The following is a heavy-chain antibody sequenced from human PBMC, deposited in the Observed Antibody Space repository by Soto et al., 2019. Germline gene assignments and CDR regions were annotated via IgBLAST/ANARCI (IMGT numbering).Heavy chain of an antibody. Sequence: SETLSLTCTVSGASISFYYWSWIRQPPGKGLEWIGYIYYSGSTSNTPSLKSRVTISVDTSKNQFSLKLSSVTAADTAVYYCARGGSTSLSEYFEHWSQGTLVTVSS. V-gene: IGHV4-59*01. CDR3: ARGGSTSLSEYFEH. J-gene: IGHJ1*01. CDR1: GASISFYY. D-gene: IGHD2-2*01. CDR2: IYYSGST.